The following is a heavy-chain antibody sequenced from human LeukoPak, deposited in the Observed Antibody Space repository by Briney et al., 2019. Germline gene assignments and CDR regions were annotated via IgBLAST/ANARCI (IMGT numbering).Heavy chain of an antibody. CDR2: IYSSTTI. Sequence: SGGSLRLSCAASGFTLSSYEMNWVRQAPGKGLEWGSYIYSSTTIYYSDSVKGRFTISRDNTKNSRFLQMNSLRAEGTGVYYCARITVAGTGSFYNWGEGALVTVSS. CDR1: GFTLSSYE. J-gene: IGHJ4*02. V-gene: IGHV3-48*03. CDR3: ARITVAGTGSFYN. D-gene: IGHD6-19*01.